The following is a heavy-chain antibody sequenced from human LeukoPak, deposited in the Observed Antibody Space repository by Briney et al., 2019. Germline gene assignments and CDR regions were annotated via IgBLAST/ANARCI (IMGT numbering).Heavy chain of an antibody. V-gene: IGHV3-21*01. CDR1: GFTVSSNY. D-gene: IGHD5-12*01. CDR3: ARERTASGYDPSWFDP. J-gene: IGHJ5*02. Sequence: PGGSLRLSCAASGFTVSSNYMSWVRQAPGKGLEWVSSISSSGTYVYYEDSVKGRFTVSGDNAKNSLYLQMNSLRAEDTAVYYCARERTASGYDPSWFDPWGQGTLVTVSS. CDR2: ISSSGTYV.